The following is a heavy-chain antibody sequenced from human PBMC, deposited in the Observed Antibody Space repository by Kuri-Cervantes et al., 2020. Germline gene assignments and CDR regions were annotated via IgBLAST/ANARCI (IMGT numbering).Heavy chain of an antibody. Sequence: ASVKVSCKASGGTFTSYDINWVRQATGQGLEWMGWMNPNSGNTGYAQKFQGRVTMTRNTSISTAYMELSSLRSEDTAVYSCARDGCISTACYPFSHYYYFYMDFWGRGTTVTVSS. CDR2: MNPNSGNT. V-gene: IGHV1-8*01. J-gene: IGHJ6*03. CDR3: ARDGCISTACYPFSHYYYFYMDF. D-gene: IGHD2-2*01. CDR1: GGTFTSYD.